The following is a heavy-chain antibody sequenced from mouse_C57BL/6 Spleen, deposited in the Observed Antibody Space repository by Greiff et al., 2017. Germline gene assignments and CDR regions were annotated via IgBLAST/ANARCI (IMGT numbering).Heavy chain of an antibody. CDR1: GYTFTDYY. J-gene: IGHJ1*03. CDR3: ASGGYYYGSSYDFDV. Sequence: EVQLQQSGPELVKPGASVKISCKDSGYTFTDYYMHWVKQSHGKSLEWIGDINPNNGGTSYNQKFKGKATVTVDKSSSTAYMELRSLTSEDSAVYYCASGGYYYGSSYDFDVWGTGTTVTVAS. CDR2: INPNNGGT. D-gene: IGHD1-1*01. V-gene: IGHV1-26*01.